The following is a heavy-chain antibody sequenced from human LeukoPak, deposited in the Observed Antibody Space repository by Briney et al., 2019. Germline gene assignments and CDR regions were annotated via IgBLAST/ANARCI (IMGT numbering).Heavy chain of an antibody. J-gene: IGHJ4*02. CDR2: IYSGGST. CDR3: AKDLTGSQRGRYFDY. Sequence: GGSLRLSCAASGFTVSSNYMSWVRQAPGKGLEWVSVIYSGGSTYYADSVKGRFTISRDNSKNTLYLQMNSLRAEDTAVYYCAKDLTGSQRGRYFDYWGQGTLVTVSS. CDR1: GFTVSSNY. V-gene: IGHV3-53*01. D-gene: IGHD7-27*01.